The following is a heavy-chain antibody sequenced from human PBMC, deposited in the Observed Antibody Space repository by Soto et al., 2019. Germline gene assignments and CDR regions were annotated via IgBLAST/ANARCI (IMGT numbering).Heavy chain of an antibody. CDR2: IYYSGST. D-gene: IGHD3-16*01. V-gene: IGHV4-39*01. CDR3: ARWGSGLGVD. Sequence: SGTLSLTCTVSGGSISSSSYYWGWIRQPPGKGLEWIGSIYYSGSTYYNPSLKSRVTISVDTSKNQFSLKLSSVTAADTAVYYCARWGSGLGVDWGQGTLVTVSS. CDR1: GGSISSSSYY. J-gene: IGHJ4*02.